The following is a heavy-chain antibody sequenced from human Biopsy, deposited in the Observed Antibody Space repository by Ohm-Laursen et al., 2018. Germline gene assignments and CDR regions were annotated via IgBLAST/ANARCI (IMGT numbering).Heavy chain of an antibody. Sequence: SETLSLTCTVSGGSVSGYYWSWIRQPPGKGLEWIGYIYYNGGTNYNPSLKSRVTISVDTSKNQFSLKLNSVTAADTAVYSCARHSPAPNWTFDYWGQGTQVTVSS. CDR3: ARHSPAPNWTFDY. V-gene: IGHV4-59*08. J-gene: IGHJ4*02. D-gene: IGHD3/OR15-3a*01. CDR1: GGSVSGYY. CDR2: IYYNGGT.